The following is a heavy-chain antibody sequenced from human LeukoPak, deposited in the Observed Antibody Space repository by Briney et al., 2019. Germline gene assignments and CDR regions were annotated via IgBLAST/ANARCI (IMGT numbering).Heavy chain of an antibody. D-gene: IGHD1-14*01. CDR3: ARHRTTYYYDY. CDR1: GYSFATYW. CDR2: IYPDDSDT. V-gene: IGHV5-51*01. J-gene: IGHJ4*02. Sequence: GESLKISCKGSGYSFATYWIAWVRQMPGKGLEWMGIIYPDDSDTRYSPAFRGQVTMSADKSISTAYLQWSSLKASDTAMYYCARHRTTYYYDYWGQGTLVTVSS.